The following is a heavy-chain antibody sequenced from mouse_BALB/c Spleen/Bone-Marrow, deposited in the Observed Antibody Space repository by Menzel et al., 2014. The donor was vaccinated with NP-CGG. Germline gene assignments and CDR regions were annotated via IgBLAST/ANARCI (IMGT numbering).Heavy chain of an antibody. V-gene: IGHV10S3*01. CDR2: IRSKSNSYAT. J-gene: IGHJ4*01. D-gene: IGHD2-1*01. CDR1: GFTFNTNA. Sequence: EVNVVESGGGLVQPTGSLKLSCAASGFTFNTNAMNWVRQAPGKGLEWVARIRSKSNSYATYYVDSVKDGFTISRADSQSMLYLQMNNWRTEDAAMYYCVRGGGNCGYAMDYWGQGTSVTVSA. CDR3: VRGGGNCGYAMDY.